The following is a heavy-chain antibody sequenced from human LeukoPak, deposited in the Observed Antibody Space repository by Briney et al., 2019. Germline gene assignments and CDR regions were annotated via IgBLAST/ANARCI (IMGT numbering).Heavy chain of an antibody. CDR3: ARGVPYDFWKGPKYYFDY. Sequence: SETLSLTCAVYGGSFSGYYWSWIRQPPGKGLEWIGEINHSGSTNYNLSLKSRVTISVDTSKNQFSLKLSSVTAADTAVYYCARGVPYDFWKGPKYYFDYWGQGTLVTVSS. V-gene: IGHV4-34*01. D-gene: IGHD3-3*01. CDR1: GGSFSGYY. J-gene: IGHJ4*02. CDR2: INHSGST.